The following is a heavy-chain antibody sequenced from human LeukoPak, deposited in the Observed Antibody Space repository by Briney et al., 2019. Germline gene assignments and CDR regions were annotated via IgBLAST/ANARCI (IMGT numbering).Heavy chain of an antibody. CDR3: ARGGVDWTFDY. J-gene: IGHJ4*02. D-gene: IGHD3-9*01. CDR1: GASISSYY. CDR2: IYTSGST. Sequence: PSETLSLTFIVSGASISSYYWSWIRQPAGKGLEWIGHIYTSGSTNYNPSLKSRLTMSVDTSKNQFSLKLSSVAAADTAVYYCARGGVDWTFDYWGQGTLVTVSS. V-gene: IGHV4-4*07.